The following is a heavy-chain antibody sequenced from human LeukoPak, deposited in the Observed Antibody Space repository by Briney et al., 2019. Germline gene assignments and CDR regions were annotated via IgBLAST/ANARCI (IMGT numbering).Heavy chain of an antibody. CDR1: GFTFSSYA. J-gene: IGHJ5*02. CDR3: AKGVNDYGDYGPA. V-gene: IGHV3-23*01. D-gene: IGHD4-17*01. Sequence: GGSLRLSCAASGFTFSSYAMSWVRQAPGKGLEWVSAISGSGGSTYYADSVKGRFTISRDNSKNTLYLQVNSLRAEDTAVYYCAKGVNDYGDYGPAWGQGTLVTVSS. CDR2: ISGSGGST.